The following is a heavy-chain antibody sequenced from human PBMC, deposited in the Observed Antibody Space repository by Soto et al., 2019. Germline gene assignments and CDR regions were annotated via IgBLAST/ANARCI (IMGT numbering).Heavy chain of an antibody. J-gene: IGHJ4*02. CDR3: ARGYGAGTL. V-gene: IGHV3-21*01. CDR2: ISSSSSYI. CDR1: GCTVSSYA. Sequence: SCKASGCTVSSYAISWVRQAPGKGLEWVSSISSSSSYIYYADSVKGRFTISRDNAKNSLYLQMNSLRAEDPAVYYCARGYGAGTLWGQGTLVTVSS. D-gene: IGHD4-17*01.